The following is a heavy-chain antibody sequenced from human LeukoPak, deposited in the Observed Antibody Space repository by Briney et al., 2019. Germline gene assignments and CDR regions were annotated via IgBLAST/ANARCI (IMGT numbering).Heavy chain of an antibody. CDR2: LYSGGST. J-gene: IGHJ6*03. CDR3: AKAASKRTDYGDYAFYYYMDV. D-gene: IGHD4-17*01. V-gene: IGHV3-53*05. Sequence: PGGSLRLSCVAAGSTVSNNYMSWVRQAPGKGLEWVSVLYSGGSTYYADSVKGRFTISRDNSKNTLYLQMNSLRAEDTAVYYCAKAASKRTDYGDYAFYYYMDVWGKGTTVTISS. CDR1: GSTVSNNY.